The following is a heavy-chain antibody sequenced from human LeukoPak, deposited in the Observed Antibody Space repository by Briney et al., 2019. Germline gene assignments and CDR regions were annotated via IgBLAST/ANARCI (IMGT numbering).Heavy chain of an antibody. D-gene: IGHD4/OR15-4a*01. J-gene: IGHJ5*02. Sequence: SGGSLRLSCAASGFSFSTYGMNWVRQAPGKGLEWVSYISGTSSTIYYADSVKGRFTISRDNAKNSLYLQMNSLRDEDTAVYYCARDRYGATSLNWFDPWGQGTLVTVSS. CDR1: GFSFSTYG. V-gene: IGHV3-48*02. CDR3: ARDRYGATSLNWFDP. CDR2: ISGTSSTI.